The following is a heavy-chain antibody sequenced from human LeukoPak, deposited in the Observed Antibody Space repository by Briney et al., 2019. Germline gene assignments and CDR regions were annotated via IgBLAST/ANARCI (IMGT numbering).Heavy chain of an antibody. J-gene: IGHJ5*02. D-gene: IGHD1-7*01. V-gene: IGHV3-73*01. CDR1: GFTFSGSA. CDR2: IRSKANSYAT. Sequence: PGGSLKLSCAASGFTFSGSAMHWVRQASGKGLEWVGRIRSKANSYATAYAASVKGRFTISRGNSKNTLYLQMNSLRAEDTAVYYCAKAGTTSWFDPWGQGTLVTVSS. CDR3: AKAGTTSWFDP.